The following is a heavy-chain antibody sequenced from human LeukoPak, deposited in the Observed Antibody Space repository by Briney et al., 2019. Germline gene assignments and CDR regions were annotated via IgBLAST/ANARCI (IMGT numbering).Heavy chain of an antibody. CDR1: GYTFTGYY. CDR3: ASDAAEYCSSSSCLLPDPEFNWFDP. V-gene: IGHV1-2*02. D-gene: IGHD2-2*01. J-gene: IGHJ5*02. Sequence: GASVKVSCKASGYTFTGYYMHWVRQAPGQGLEWMGWINPNSGGTNYAQKFQGRVTMTRDTSISTAYMELSRLRSDDTAVYYCASDAAEYCSSSSCLLPDPEFNWFDPWGQGTLVTVSS. CDR2: INPNSGGT.